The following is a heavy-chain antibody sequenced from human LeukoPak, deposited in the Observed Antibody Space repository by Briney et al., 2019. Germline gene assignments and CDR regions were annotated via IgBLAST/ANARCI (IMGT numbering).Heavy chain of an antibody. D-gene: IGHD2-8*01. CDR3: ARDRKSVVLMVYAIKNNNWFDP. Sequence: ASVKVSCKAAGYTFTSYGISWVRQAPGQGLEWMGWISAYNGNTNYAQKFQGRVTMTRGMSTSTVYMELSSLRSEDTAVYYCARDRKSVVLMVYAIKNNNWFDPWGQGTLVTVSS. CDR1: GYTFTSYG. J-gene: IGHJ5*02. V-gene: IGHV1-18*01. CDR2: ISAYNGNT.